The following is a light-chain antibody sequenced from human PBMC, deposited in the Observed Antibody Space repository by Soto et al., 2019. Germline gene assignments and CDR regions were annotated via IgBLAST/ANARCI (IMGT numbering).Light chain of an antibody. J-gene: IGKJ5*01. CDR2: DAS. Sequence: EIVLTQSPATLSLSPGERATLSCRASQSVSTYLAWYQQKPGQALRLLIYDASNRATGIPARFSGSGSGTDFTLTISSLEPEDFAVYYCQQRRNWPPITFGQGTRLEIK. V-gene: IGKV3-11*01. CDR3: QQRRNWPPIT. CDR1: QSVSTY.